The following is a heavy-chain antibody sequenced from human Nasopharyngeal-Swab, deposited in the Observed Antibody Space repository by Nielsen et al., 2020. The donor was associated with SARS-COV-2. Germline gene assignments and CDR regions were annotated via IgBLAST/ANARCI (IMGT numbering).Heavy chain of an antibody. CDR1: GGSISSGSYY. Sequence: LRLSCTVSGGSISSGSYYWSWIRQPAGKGLEWIGRMYTSGSTTYNPSLKSRVTISVDTSKNQLSLKLSSVTAADTAVYYCARDIEVATNDAFDIWGQGTLVTVSS. CDR2: MYTSGST. D-gene: IGHD5-12*01. J-gene: IGHJ3*02. CDR3: ARDIEVATNDAFDI. V-gene: IGHV4-61*02.